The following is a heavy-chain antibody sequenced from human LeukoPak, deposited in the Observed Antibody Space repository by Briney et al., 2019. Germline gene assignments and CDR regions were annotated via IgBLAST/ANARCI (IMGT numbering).Heavy chain of an antibody. CDR3: ARGDGGETTNGGYYFNY. CDR2: IKQDGSRK. CDR1: GVTFSSSW. J-gene: IGHJ4*02. V-gene: IGHV3-7*01. D-gene: IGHD2-8*01. Sequence: GGSLRLPCAASGVTFSSSWMSWVRRAPGKGLEWVAKIKQDGSRKLNADSVQGRCTITRDNAKNSLYLQMNSRRAEDTAVYYCARGDGGETTNGGYYFNYWGQGTLVTVSS.